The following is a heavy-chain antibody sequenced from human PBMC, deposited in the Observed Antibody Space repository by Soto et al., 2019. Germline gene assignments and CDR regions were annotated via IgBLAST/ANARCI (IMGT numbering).Heavy chain of an antibody. Sequence: QVQLEQSGAEVKKPGASVKVSCKTSGYTFTSYTLHWVRQAPGQGLEWMGWINAGNGREKYSQRFQDRVSLSTDKSATPAYMELRSLSSEDTAVYYCARGGGWVGEASFDSWGQGTQVTVSS. CDR2: INAGNGRE. D-gene: IGHD3-10*01. CDR1: GYTFTSYT. CDR3: ARGGGWVGEASFDS. V-gene: IGHV1-3*01. J-gene: IGHJ4*02.